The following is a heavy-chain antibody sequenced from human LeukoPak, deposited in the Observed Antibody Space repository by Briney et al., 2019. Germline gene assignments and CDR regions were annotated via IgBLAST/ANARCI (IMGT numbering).Heavy chain of an antibody. J-gene: IGHJ6*02. CDR3: ARDAAVSSNSYYYYGMDV. CDR1: GFTVNNNY. Sequence: PGGSLRLSCAASGFTVNNNYMNWVRQAPGKGLEWVSPIYSDGATYYADSVKGRFTISRDSSSNTLFLQMYNLRAEDTAVYYCARDAAVSSNSYYYYGMDVWGQGTTVTVSS. CDR2: IYSDGAT. D-gene: IGHD2-15*01. V-gene: IGHV3-53*01.